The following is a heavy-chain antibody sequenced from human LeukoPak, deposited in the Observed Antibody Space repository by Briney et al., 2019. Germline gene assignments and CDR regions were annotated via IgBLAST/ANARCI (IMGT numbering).Heavy chain of an antibody. CDR3: ARDRKWGYCSSTSCYTPEGYYYYMDV. CDR1: GGTFSSYA. Sequence: SVKVSCKASGGTFSSYAISWVRQAPGQGLEWMGGIIPIFGTANYAQKFQGRVTITADESTSTAYMELSSLRSEDTAVYYCARDRKWGYCSSTSCYTPEGYYYYMDVWGKGTTVTVSS. CDR2: IIPIFGTA. D-gene: IGHD2-2*02. V-gene: IGHV1-69*13. J-gene: IGHJ6*03.